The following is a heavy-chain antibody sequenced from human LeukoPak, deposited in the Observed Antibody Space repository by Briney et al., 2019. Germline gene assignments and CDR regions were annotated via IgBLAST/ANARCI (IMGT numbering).Heavy chain of an antibody. CDR3: ATPGGYNGYGLDV. Sequence: ASVKVSFNFSGYTLSELSMHWVRQAPGKGLEWMGGFDPEDGETIYAQKFQGRVTMTEDTSTDTAYMELSSLRSEDTAVYYCATPGGYNGYGLDVWGQGTTVTVSS. V-gene: IGHV1-24*01. CDR2: FDPEDGET. D-gene: IGHD1-1*01. J-gene: IGHJ6*02. CDR1: GYTLSELS.